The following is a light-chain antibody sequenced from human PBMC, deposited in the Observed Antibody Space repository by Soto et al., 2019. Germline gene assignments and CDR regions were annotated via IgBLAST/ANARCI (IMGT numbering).Light chain of an antibody. CDR1: SSDVGGYNY. Sequence: QYALTQPASVSGSPGQSITISCTGTSSDVGGYNYVSWYQQHPGKAPKLMIYDVSNRPSGVSNRFSGSKSGNTASLTISWLQAEDEADYYCSSYTSSSTLVFGGGTKVTVL. CDR3: SSYTSSSTLV. V-gene: IGLV2-14*01. J-gene: IGLJ2*01. CDR2: DVS.